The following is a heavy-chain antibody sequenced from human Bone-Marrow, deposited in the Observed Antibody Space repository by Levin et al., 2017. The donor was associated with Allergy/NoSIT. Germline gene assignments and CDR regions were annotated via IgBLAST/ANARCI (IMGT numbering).Heavy chain of an antibody. CDR3: ARDYYGSGNYGATFDY. Sequence: GESLKISCAASGFTFSNYIMNWVRQAPGKGLEWVSSISGSHSYINYADSVRGRFTISRHNAKNSLFLQMNSLRAEDTAVYYCARDYYGSGNYGATFDYWGQGTLVTVSS. CDR1: GFTFSNYI. V-gene: IGHV3-21*01. D-gene: IGHD3-10*01. J-gene: IGHJ4*02. CDR2: ISGSHSYI.